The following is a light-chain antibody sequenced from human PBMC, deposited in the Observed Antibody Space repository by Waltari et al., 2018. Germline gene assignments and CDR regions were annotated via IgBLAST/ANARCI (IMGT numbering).Light chain of an antibody. Sequence: QPVLTQSSSTSASLGSSVKLTCTLASGHSTYIIAWHKQQAGKAPRYLMKLEDSGNYNKGSGVPDRFSGSSSGADRYLAIFNLQSEDEADYYCETWDSNTRVFGGGTKLTVL. J-gene: IGLJ3*02. CDR2: LEDSGNY. V-gene: IGLV4-60*03. CDR1: SGHSTYI. CDR3: ETWDSNTRV.